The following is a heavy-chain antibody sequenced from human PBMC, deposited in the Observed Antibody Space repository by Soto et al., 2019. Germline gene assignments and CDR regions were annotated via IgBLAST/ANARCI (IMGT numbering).Heavy chain of an antibody. CDR3: ARDDEMVKDYYYYGMDV. CDR1: GGTFSSYA. D-gene: IGHD2-8*01. V-gene: IGHV1-69*13. CDR2: IIPIFGTA. J-gene: IGHJ6*02. Sequence: SVKVSCKASGGTFSSYAISWVRQAPGQGLEWMGGIIPIFGTANYAQKFQGRVTITADESTSTAYMELSSLRSEDTAVYYCARDDEMVKDYYYYGMDVWGQGTTVTVSS.